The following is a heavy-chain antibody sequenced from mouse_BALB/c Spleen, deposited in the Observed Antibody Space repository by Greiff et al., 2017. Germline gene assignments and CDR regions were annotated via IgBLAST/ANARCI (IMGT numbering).Heavy chain of an antibody. CDR3: ARGDRYHYAMDY. CDR1: GYAFSSYW. V-gene: IGHV1-80*01. Sequence: SGAELVRPGSSVKISCKASGYAFSSYWMNWVKQRPGQGLEWIGQIYPGDGDTNYNGKFKGKATLTADKSSSTAYMQLSSLTSEDSAVYFCARGDRYHYAMDYWGQGTSVTVSS. CDR2: IYPGDGDT. J-gene: IGHJ4*01. D-gene: IGHD2-14*01.